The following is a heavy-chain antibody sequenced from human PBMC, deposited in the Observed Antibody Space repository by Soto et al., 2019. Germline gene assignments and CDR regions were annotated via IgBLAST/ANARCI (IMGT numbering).Heavy chain of an antibody. Sequence: ASVKVSCKASGYTFTSYAMHWVRQAPGQRLEWMGWINAGNGNTKYSQKFQGRVTITRDTSASTAYMELSSLRSEDTAVYYCAISIAAAGQIDDYWGQGTRVTVSS. CDR2: INAGNGNT. CDR3: AISIAAAGQIDDY. J-gene: IGHJ4*02. CDR1: GYTFTSYA. V-gene: IGHV1-3*01. D-gene: IGHD6-13*01.